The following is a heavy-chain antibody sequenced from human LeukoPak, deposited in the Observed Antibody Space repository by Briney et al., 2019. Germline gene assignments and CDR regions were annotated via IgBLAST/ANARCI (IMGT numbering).Heavy chain of an antibody. J-gene: IGHJ3*02. CDR3: ARGRHSYQSSDYYYEGDAFDI. Sequence: ASGKVSCKASGDTFTSYYMHWVRQAPGQELEWMGIINPSGDSTSSAQTFQGRVTMTRDMSTSTVYMALSSLRTEDTAVYYCARGRHSYQSSDYYYEGDAFDIWGQGTMVTVSS. V-gene: IGHV1-46*01. D-gene: IGHD3-22*01. CDR2: INPSGDST. CDR1: GDTFTSYY.